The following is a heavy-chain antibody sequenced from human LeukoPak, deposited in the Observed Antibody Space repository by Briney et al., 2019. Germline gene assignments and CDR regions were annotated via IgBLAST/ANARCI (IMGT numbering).Heavy chain of an antibody. Sequence: PGGSLRLSCAASGFTFSSYGMHWVRQAPGKGLEWVSSISSSSTYIYYADSVKGRFTISRDNPKNSLDLQMDSLRVEDTAVYYCAREGYSAYGLDNWGQGTLVTVSS. CDR3: AREGYSAYGLDN. CDR2: ISSSSTYI. J-gene: IGHJ4*02. CDR1: GFTFSSYG. V-gene: IGHV3-21*01. D-gene: IGHD5-12*01.